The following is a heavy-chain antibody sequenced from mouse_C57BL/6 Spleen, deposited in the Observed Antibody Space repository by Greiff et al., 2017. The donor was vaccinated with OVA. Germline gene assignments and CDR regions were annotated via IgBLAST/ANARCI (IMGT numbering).Heavy chain of an antibody. V-gene: IGHV3-1*01. CDR3: ASGQLGLFDY. Sequence: EVMLVESGPGMVKPSQSLSLTCTVTGYSITSGYDWHWIRHFPGNKLEWMGYISYSGSTNYNPSLKSRISITHDTSKNHFFLKLNSVTTEDTATYYCASGQLGLFDYWGQGTTLTVSS. D-gene: IGHD4-1*02. J-gene: IGHJ2*01. CDR2: ISYSGST. CDR1: GYSITSGYD.